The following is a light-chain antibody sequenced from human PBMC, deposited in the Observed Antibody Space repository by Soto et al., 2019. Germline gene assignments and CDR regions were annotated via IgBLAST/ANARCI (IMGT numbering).Light chain of an antibody. V-gene: IGLV2-14*01. CDR3: SSYTSSSTPL. CDR1: SSDVGGYNY. J-gene: IGLJ2*01. CDR2: DVS. Sequence: QSALTQPASVSGSAGQSITISCTGTSSDVGGYNYVSWYQQHPGKAPKLMIYDVSNRPSGVSNRFSGSKSGNTASLTISGLQAEDEADYYCSSYTSSSTPLFRGGTKLTVL.